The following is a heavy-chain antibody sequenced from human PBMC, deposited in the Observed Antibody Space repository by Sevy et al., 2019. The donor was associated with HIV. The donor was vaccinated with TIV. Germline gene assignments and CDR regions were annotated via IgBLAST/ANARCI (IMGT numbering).Heavy chain of an antibody. J-gene: IGHJ4*02. CDR3: ASQFDY. CDR1: GFNFSNYS. V-gene: IGHV3-21*01. CDR2: ISSSGSYI. Sequence: GGSLRLSCAVSGFNFSNYSMDWVRQAPGKGLEWVSSISSSGSYIYYSDSLKGRFTISRDNAKNSVYLQMNSLRAEDTAVYYCASQFDYWGQGTLVTVSS.